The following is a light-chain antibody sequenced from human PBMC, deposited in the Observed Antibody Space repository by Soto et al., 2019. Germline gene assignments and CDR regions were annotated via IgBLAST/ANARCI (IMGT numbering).Light chain of an antibody. CDR2: DAS. Sequence: EVVLTQSPATLALSPGERATPYCRSSQSVSSYVAWYQQKPGQAPRLLIYDASNRATGIPARFSGSGSGTDFTLTISSLEPEDFAVYYCQQRSNWPSWTFGQGTKVDI. CDR3: QQRSNWPSWT. CDR1: QSVSSY. V-gene: IGKV3-11*01. J-gene: IGKJ1*01.